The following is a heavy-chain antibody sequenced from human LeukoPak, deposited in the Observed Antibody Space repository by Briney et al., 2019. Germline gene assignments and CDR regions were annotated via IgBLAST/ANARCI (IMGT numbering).Heavy chain of an antibody. CDR1: GFTFDDYA. CDR3: AKDTEYSSSPFSFDI. CDR2: ISWNSGSI. V-gene: IGHV3-9*01. Sequence: PGGSPRLSCAASGFTFDDYAMHWVRQAPGKGLEWVSGISWNSGSIGYADSVKGRFTISRDNAKNSLYLQMNSLRAEDTALYYCAKDTEYSSSPFSFDIWGQGTMVTVSS. J-gene: IGHJ3*02. D-gene: IGHD6-6*01.